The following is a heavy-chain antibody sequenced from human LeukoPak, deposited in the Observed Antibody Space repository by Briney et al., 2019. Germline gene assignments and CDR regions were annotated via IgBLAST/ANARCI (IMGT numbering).Heavy chain of an antibody. V-gene: IGHV3-30*02. CDR3: AKSARPYQMDV. Sequence: GGSLRLSCAASGFTFSTYGMHWVRQAPGQGLEGVAFIGNDGTDKCYADSVKGRFTISRDNYKNTLYLQMNSLRGEDTAVYYCAKSARPYQMDVWGKGTTVTVSS. CDR1: GFTFSTYG. CDR2: IGNDGTDK. J-gene: IGHJ6*04. D-gene: IGHD3-3*01.